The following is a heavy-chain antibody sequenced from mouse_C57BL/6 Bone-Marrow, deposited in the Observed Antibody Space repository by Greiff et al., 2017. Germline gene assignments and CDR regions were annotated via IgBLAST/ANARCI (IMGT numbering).Heavy chain of an antibody. CDR2: IDPENGDT. CDR3: TPIYYDAMDY. CDR1: GFNIKDDY. Sequence: EVKLVESGAELVRPGASVKLSCTASGFNIKDDYMHWVKQRPEQGLEWIGWIDPENGDTEYASKFQGKATITADTSSNTAYLQLSSLTSEDTAVYYCTPIYYDAMDYWGQGTSVTVSS. V-gene: IGHV14-4*01. D-gene: IGHD2-1*01. J-gene: IGHJ4*01.